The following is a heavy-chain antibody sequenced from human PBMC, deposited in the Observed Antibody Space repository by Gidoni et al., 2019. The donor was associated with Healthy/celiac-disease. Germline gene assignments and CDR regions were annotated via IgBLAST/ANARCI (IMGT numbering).Heavy chain of an antibody. CDR3: ASMMEGLY. J-gene: IGHJ4*02. CDR1: GFTFSIYA. D-gene: IGHD3-16*01. V-gene: IGHV3-30-3*01. CDR2: ISYDGSNK. Sequence: QVQLVESGGGVVQPGRSLRLSCAASGFTFSIYAMHWVRQARGKGLEWVAVISYDGSNKDYADSVKCRFTISRDNSKNTLYLQMNSLRAEDTAVYYCASMMEGLYWGQGTLVTVSS.